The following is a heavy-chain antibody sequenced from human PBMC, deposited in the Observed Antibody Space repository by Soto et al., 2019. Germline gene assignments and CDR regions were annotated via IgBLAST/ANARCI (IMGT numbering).Heavy chain of an antibody. Sequence: GESLKISCKGSGYSFTSYWIGWVRQMPGKGLEWMGIIYPGDSDTRYSPSFQGQVTISADKSISTAYLQWSSLKASDTAMYYCARQDCSGGSCYRFDYWGQGTLVTVSS. CDR1: GYSFTSYW. D-gene: IGHD2-15*01. V-gene: IGHV5-51*01. J-gene: IGHJ4*02. CDR3: ARQDCSGGSCYRFDY. CDR2: IYPGDSDT.